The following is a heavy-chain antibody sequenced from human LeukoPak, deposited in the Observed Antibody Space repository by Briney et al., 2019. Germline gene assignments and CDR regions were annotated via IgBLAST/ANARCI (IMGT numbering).Heavy chain of an antibody. J-gene: IGHJ4*02. D-gene: IGHD2-15*01. CDR1: GFSFTNYA. CDR3: ARDWGGGSGLYSGYFDY. Sequence: GGSLRLSCATSGFSFTNYAMNWVRQVPGKGLEWVSIISGSGDSTYYAGSVKGRFTISRDNTKNTLYLQINSLRAEDTAIYYCARDWGGGSGLYSGYFDYWGQSILVTVSS. V-gene: IGHV3-23*01. CDR2: ISGSGDST.